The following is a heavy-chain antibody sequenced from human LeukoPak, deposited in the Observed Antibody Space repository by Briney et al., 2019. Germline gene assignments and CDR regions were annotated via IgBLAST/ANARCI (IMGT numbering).Heavy chain of an antibody. D-gene: IGHD6-13*01. CDR2: INHSGST. J-gene: IGHJ4*02. CDR3: ARGHDYTIISSSWPFDY. Sequence: SETLSLTCAVYGGSFSGYYWSWIRLPPGKGLEWIGEINHSGSTNYNPSLKSRVTISVDTSKNQFSLKLSSVTAADTAVYYCARGHDYTIISSSWPFDYWGQGTLVTVSS. CDR1: GGSFSGYY. V-gene: IGHV4-34*01.